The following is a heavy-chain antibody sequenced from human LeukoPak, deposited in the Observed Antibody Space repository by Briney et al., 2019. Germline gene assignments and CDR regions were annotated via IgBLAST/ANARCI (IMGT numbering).Heavy chain of an antibody. CDR2: IYTSGST. D-gene: IGHD3-9*01. CDR1: GGSISSYY. CDR3: AREYDILTGYSPDYYYGMDV. Sequence: SETLSLTCTVSGGSISSYYWSWIRQPAGKGLEWIGRIYTSGSTNYNPSLKSRVTMSVDTSKNQFSLKLSSVTAADTAVYYCAREYDILTGYSPDYYYGMDVWGQGTTVTVSS. J-gene: IGHJ6*02. V-gene: IGHV4-4*07.